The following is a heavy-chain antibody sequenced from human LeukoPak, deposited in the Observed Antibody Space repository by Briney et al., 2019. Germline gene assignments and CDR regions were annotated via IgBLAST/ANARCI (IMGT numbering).Heavy chain of an antibody. CDR2: IYHSGST. V-gene: IGHV4-30-2*01. Sequence: SETLSLTCTVSGGSNSGGGYYWSWIRQPPGKGLEWIGYIYHSGSTYYNPSLKSRVTISVDRSKNQFSLRLSSVTAADTAVYYCARVSDCSSTSCYGYFQHWGQGTLVTVSS. CDR3: ARVSDCSSTSCYGYFQH. D-gene: IGHD2-2*01. CDR1: GGSNSGGGYY. J-gene: IGHJ1*01.